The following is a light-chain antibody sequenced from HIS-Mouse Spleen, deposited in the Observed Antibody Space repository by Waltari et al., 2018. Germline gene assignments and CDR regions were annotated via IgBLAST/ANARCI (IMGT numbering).Light chain of an antibody. CDR1: SSAVWSYNL. J-gene: IGLJ1*01. CDR3: CSYAGSSTF. CDR2: EGS. Sequence: QSALTQPASVSGSPGQSITISCTGTSSAVWSYNLFSWYQQHPGKAPKLMIYEGSKRPSGVSNRFSGSKSGNTASLTISGLQAEDEADYYCCSYAGSSTFFGTGTKVTVL. V-gene: IGLV2-23*01.